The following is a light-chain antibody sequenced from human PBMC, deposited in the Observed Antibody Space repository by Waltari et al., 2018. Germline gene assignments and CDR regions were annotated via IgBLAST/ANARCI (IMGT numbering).Light chain of an antibody. CDR2: EVS. CDR3: MQGVHLPLT. CDR1: QSLLHRAGKTY. V-gene: IGKV2-29*03. Sequence: DIVMTQTPLSLSVSPGQPDSIPCKPSQSLLHRAGKTYLYCYLKRPGQSPQLLISEVSSRFSGVPDRFSGSGSGTDFTLKISRVEAEDVGLYYCMQGVHLPLTFGGGTKVEIQ. J-gene: IGKJ4*01.